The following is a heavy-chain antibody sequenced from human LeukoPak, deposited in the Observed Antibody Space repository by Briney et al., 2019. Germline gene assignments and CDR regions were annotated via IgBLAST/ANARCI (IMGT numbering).Heavy chain of an antibody. J-gene: IGHJ4*02. CDR2: ISSSSSTTR. CDR1: GFTFRSYS. D-gene: IGHD6-13*01. Sequence: GGSLRPSCAASGFTFRSYSMNWVRQAPGKGLEWVSSISSSSSTTRYYADSVKGRFTISRDNAKNSLYLQMNSLRDEDSAVYYCARDPHIAAAGTIFDYWGQGTLVTVSS. V-gene: IGHV3-48*02. CDR3: ARDPHIAAAGTIFDY.